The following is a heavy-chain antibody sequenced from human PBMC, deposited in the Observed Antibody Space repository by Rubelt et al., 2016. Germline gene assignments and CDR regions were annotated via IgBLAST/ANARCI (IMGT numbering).Heavy chain of an antibody. Sequence: YISSSGSTIYYADSVKGRFTISRDNSKNTLYLQMNSLRAEDTAVYYCARDRWGATSMYYFDYWGQGTLVTVSS. D-gene: IGHD1-26*01. V-gene: IGHV3-48*01. CDR2: ISSSGSTI. CDR3: ARDRWGATSMYYFDY. J-gene: IGHJ4*02.